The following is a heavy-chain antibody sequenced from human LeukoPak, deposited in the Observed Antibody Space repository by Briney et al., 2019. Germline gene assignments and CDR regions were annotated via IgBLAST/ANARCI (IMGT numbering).Heavy chain of an antibody. D-gene: IGHD1-26*01. J-gene: IGHJ6*02. CDR2: ISGSADNT. CDR1: GFTFSSYA. CDR3: GGAKFYYYGMDV. V-gene: IGHV3-23*01. Sequence: GGSLRLSCEASGFTFSSYAMSWVRQAPGKGLEWVSTISGSADNTHYADSVKGRFTISRDNSKNTLYLQMNSLMADDTAVYYCGGAKFYYYGMDVWGQGTTVTVSS.